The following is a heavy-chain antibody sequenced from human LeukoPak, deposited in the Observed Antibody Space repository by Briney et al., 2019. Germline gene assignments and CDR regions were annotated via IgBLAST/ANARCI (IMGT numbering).Heavy chain of an antibody. CDR2: MNPNSGNT. CDR1: GYTFTSYA. Sequence: ASVKVSCKASGYTFTSYAINWVRQAPGQRLEWMGWMNPNSGNTGYAQKFQGRVTMTRNTSISTAYMELSSLRSEDTAVYCCTRGRTRWFDPWGQGTLVTVSS. J-gene: IGHJ5*02. CDR3: TRGRTRWFDP. V-gene: IGHV1-8*01.